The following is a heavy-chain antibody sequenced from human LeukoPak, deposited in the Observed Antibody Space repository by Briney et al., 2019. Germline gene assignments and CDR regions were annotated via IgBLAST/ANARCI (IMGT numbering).Heavy chain of an antibody. CDR2: IRYDGSNK. J-gene: IGHJ4*02. Sequence: QSGGSLRLSCAASGFTFSSYGMHWVRQAPGKVLEWVAFIRYDGSNKYYADSVKGRFTISRDNSKNSLYLQMNSLRAEDTAVYYCARDEELLSDGVDYWGQGTLVTVSS. D-gene: IGHD1-26*01. CDR1: GFTFSSYG. V-gene: IGHV3-30*02. CDR3: ARDEELLSDGVDY.